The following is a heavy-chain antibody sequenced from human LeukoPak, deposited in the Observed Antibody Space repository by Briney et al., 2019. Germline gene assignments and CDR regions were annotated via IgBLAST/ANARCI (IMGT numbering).Heavy chain of an antibody. Sequence: PSETLSLTCSVSGDSISNYYWSWIRQPPGKGLEWIGYISYSGTTNYNPSLKSRVTISVDTSKNQFSLRPSSVTAADTAVYYCARDPHGSSGWYDYWGQGILVTVSS. CDR2: ISYSGTT. CDR1: GDSISNYY. CDR3: ARDPHGSSGWYDY. D-gene: IGHD6-19*01. V-gene: IGHV4-59*12. J-gene: IGHJ4*02.